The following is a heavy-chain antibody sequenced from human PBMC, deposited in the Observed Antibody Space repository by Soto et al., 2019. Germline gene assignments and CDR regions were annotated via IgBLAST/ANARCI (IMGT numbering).Heavy chain of an antibody. CDR3: ARDDEYSGNGMDV. J-gene: IGHJ6*02. D-gene: IGHD3-10*01. Sequence: QVQLVESGGGVVQPGRSLRLSCAASGFTFSNYGMHWVRQAPGKGLEWVAVILNDGSNRYHADSVQDRFTISRDNSKNMLYWQMNSLRAEDTAVYYCARDDEYSGNGMDVWGQGTTVTVS. CDR2: ILNDGSNR. CDR1: GFTFSNYG. V-gene: IGHV3-33*01.